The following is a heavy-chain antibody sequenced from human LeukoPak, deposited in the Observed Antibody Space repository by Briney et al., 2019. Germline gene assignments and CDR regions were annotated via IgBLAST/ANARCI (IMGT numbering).Heavy chain of an antibody. CDR3: ARGRYYDSSGRGAFDI. J-gene: IGHJ3*02. CDR2: IYYTGST. Sequence: SETLSLTCAVSGGSISSDFWSWIRQPPGEGLEWIGYIYYTGSTNYNPSFKSRVTISVDTSKNQFSLKLNSVTAADTAVYYCARGRYYDSSGRGAFDIWGQGTMVIVSS. D-gene: IGHD3-22*01. V-gene: IGHV4-59*01. CDR1: GGSISSDF.